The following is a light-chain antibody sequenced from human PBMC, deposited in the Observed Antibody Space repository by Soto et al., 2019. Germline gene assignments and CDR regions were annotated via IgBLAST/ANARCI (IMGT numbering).Light chain of an antibody. Sequence: EIVLTQAPGTLSLSPGERATLSCRASQSVSTNYLAWYQRKPGQAPRLLIYVASSRDTDLPNRFSGSGSGTDFTLTITRLKAEDFAAYYCQQYGSSPPTFGQGTKVDIK. V-gene: IGKV3-20*01. CDR1: QSVSTNY. CDR2: VAS. CDR3: QQYGSSPPT. J-gene: IGKJ1*01.